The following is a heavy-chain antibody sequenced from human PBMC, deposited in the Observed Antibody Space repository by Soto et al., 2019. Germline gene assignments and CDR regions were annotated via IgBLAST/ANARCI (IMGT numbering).Heavy chain of an antibody. D-gene: IGHD2-2*01. CDR3: ARATIVLVPAAMVSHWFDP. V-gene: IGHV4-30-4*01. J-gene: IGHJ5*02. CDR2: IYYSGST. Sequence: PSETLSLTCTVSGGSISSGYYYWSWIRQPPGKGLEWIGYIYYSGSTYYNPSLKSRVTISVDTSKNQFSLKLSPVTAADTAVYYCARATIVLVPAAMVSHWFDPWGQGTLVTVSS. CDR1: GGSISSGYYY.